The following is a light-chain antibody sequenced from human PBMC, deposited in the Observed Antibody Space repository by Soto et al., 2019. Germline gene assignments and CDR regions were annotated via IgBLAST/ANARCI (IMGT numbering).Light chain of an antibody. CDR2: DAY. Sequence: EIVLTQSPGTLSLSPGERASLSCRASQSIANNYLAWYQQKPGQAPRLLIYDAYTRATGVGARFTGSGSATDFSLTITSLEPEDFAVYYCQQRGKWPSTFGPGTKVE. CDR3: QQRGKWPST. J-gene: IGKJ2*02. V-gene: IGKV3-11*01. CDR1: QSIANNY.